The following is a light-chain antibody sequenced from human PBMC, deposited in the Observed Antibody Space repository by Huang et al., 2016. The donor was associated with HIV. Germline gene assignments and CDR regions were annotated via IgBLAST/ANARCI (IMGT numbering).Light chain of an antibody. J-gene: IGKJ4*01. CDR3: QQYFNSPLT. Sequence: DIQMTQSPSSLSVSVGDRVTITCRASQGIHNSLAWYQQTPGQAPKLLVFAVSKLGSGVPSRFSGSGSGTDYTLTISGLHPEDFATYYCQQYFNSPLTFGGGTKVEIK. V-gene: IGKV1-NL1*01. CDR1: QGIHNS. CDR2: AVS.